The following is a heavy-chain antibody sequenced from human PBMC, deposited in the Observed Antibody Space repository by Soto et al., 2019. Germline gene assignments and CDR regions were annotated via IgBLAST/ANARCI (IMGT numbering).Heavy chain of an antibody. CDR2: ISSGGST. J-gene: IGHJ4*02. Sequence: EVQLVESGGGLVQPGGSLRLSCAAYGFTVSSFYMTWVRQAPGKGRQWVAVISSGGSTYYADSVKGRFTISRDNSKNTLYLEMNSLRAEDTAVYYCARDTFGGAYDFLHGGQGTLVTVSS. V-gene: IGHV3-66*01. CDR3: ARDTFGGAYDFLH. CDR1: GFTVSSFY. D-gene: IGHD3-3*01.